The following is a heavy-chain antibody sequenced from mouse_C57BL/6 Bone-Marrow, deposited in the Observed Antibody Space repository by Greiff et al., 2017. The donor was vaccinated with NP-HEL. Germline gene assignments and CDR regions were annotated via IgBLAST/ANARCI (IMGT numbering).Heavy chain of an antibody. V-gene: IGHV1-82*01. J-gene: IGHJ3*01. Sequence: LVESGPELVKPGASVKISCKASGYAFSSSWMNWVKQRPGKGLEWIGRIYPGDGDTNYNGKFKGKATLTADKSSSTAYMQLSSLTSEDSAVYFCVYYDYDRFAYWGQGTLVTVSA. D-gene: IGHD2-4*01. CDR1: GYAFSSSW. CDR2: IYPGDGDT. CDR3: VYYDYDRFAY.